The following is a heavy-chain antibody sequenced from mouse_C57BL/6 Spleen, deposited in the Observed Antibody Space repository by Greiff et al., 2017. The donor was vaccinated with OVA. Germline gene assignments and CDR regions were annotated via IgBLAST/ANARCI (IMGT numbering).Heavy chain of an antibody. J-gene: IGHJ2*01. V-gene: IGHV1-82*01. CDR3: ARRAWDGGDYFDY. CDR1: GYAFSSSW. Sequence: QVQLQQSGPELVKPGASVKISCKASGYAFSSSWMNWVKQRPGQGLEWIGRIYPGDGDTNYNGKFKGKATLTADKSSSTAYMQLRSLTSYDSAVYFCARRAWDGGDYFDYWGQGTTLTVSS. CDR2: IYPGDGDT. D-gene: IGHD4-1*01.